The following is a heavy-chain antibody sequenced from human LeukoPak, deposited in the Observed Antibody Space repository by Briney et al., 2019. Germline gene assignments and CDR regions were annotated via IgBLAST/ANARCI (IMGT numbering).Heavy chain of an antibody. V-gene: IGHV3-33*06. D-gene: IGHD4-11*01. Sequence: GGSLRLSCTTSGFTFSHYAMHWVRQAPGKGLAWVAVIWNDGSDKYYGDSVKGRFTISRDNSKKTVYLQLSSLRVEDTAVYYCAKDAERGFDFSNSLQSWGQGTLVTVSS. CDR1: GFTFSHYA. CDR3: AKDAERGFDFSNSLQS. CDR2: IWNDGSDK. J-gene: IGHJ4*02.